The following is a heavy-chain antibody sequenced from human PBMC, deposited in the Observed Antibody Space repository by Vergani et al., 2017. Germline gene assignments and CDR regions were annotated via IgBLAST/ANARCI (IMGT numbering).Heavy chain of an antibody. CDR2: IYYSGIT. D-gene: IGHD7-27*01. CDR1: GGSISSSSYY. CDR3: ARATGDPDCAHYWYFDL. V-gene: IGHV4-39*01. J-gene: IGHJ2*01. Sequence: QLQLQESGPGLVKPSETLSLTCTVSGGSISSSSYYWGWIRQPPGKGLEWIGSIYYSGITYYNPSLKSRVTISVDTSKTQFSLKLSSVTAADTAVYYCARATGDPDCAHYWYFDLWGRGTLVTVSS.